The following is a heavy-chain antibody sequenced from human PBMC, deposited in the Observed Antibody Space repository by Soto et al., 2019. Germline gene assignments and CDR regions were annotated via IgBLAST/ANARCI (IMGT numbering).Heavy chain of an antibody. CDR2: ISATGGST. V-gene: IGHV3-23*01. Sequence: EAQLLESGGGLVQPGGSLRLSCAASGFGFSTYAMSWVRQAPGKGLEWVSVISATGGSTFYADSVKGRFTVSRDNSRNTLYLQMISLRVEDTALYYCAKDLRTSTNYHYGMDVWGQGTTVTVSS. J-gene: IGHJ6*02. CDR1: GFGFSTYA. CDR3: AKDLRTSTNYHYGMDV. D-gene: IGHD1-26*01.